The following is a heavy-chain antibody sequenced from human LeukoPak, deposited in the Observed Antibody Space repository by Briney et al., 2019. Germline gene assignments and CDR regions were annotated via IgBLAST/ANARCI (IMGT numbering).Heavy chain of an antibody. V-gene: IGHV3-64*04. J-gene: IGHJ5*02. CDR2: ISYDGDST. CDR3: ARDNGEWRLNWFDH. Sequence: GGSLRLSCSGSGFTFSRHNMHWVRQAPGKGLEYVSAISYDGDSTYYVDSVKGRFTISRDNSKNTLYLQMNSLRAEDTAVYYCARDNGEWRLNWFDHWGQGTLVTVSP. D-gene: IGHD2-8*01. CDR1: GFTFSRHN.